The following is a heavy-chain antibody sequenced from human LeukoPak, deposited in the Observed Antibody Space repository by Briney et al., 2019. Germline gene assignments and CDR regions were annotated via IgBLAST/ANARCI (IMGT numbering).Heavy chain of an antibody. Sequence: GGSLRLSCAASGFTVSSNYMSWVRQAPGKGLEWVSAISGSGDSTNYADSVKGRFSISRDNSKNTLYLQMNSLRAEDTAVYYCATYSSSSPYWGQGTLVTVSS. D-gene: IGHD6-6*01. J-gene: IGHJ4*02. CDR3: ATYSSSSPY. CDR2: ISGSGDST. CDR1: GFTVSSNY. V-gene: IGHV3-23*01.